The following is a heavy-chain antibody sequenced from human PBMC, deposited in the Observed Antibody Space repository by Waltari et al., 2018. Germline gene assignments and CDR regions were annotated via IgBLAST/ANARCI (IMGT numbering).Heavy chain of an antibody. CDR1: GYTFTDSY. CDR2: MNPNNDYP. V-gene: IGHV1-2*06. Sequence: QVQLVQSGAEVRKPGASVKVSCKTSGYTFTDSYIHWVRQAPGQGLGWMGRMNPNNDYPIYEQKFQGRVTMTRDTSITTTYMELSSLTSDGTALYYCVAQRPWEDYWGQGTRVTVSP. J-gene: IGHJ4*02. CDR3: VAQRPWEDY. D-gene: IGHD1-26*01.